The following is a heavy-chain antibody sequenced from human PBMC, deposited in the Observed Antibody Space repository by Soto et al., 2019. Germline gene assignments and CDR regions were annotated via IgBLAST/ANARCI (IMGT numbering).Heavy chain of an antibody. J-gene: IGHJ4*02. CDR3: ARILYSRSFRGGG. V-gene: IGHV3-21*01. D-gene: IGHD6-6*01. Sequence: GGSLRLSCAASGFTFSSYSMNWVRQAPGKGLEWVSSISSSSSYIYYADSVKGRFTISRDNAKNSLYLQMNSLRAEDTAVYYCARILYSRSFRGGGWGQGTLVTVSS. CDR1: GFTFSSYS. CDR2: ISSSSSYI.